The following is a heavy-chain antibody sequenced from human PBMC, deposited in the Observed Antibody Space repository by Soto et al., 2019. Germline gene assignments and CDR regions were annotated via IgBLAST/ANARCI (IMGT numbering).Heavy chain of an antibody. D-gene: IGHD6-19*01. J-gene: IGHJ6*03. CDR1: GFTFGDYA. V-gene: IGHV3-49*03. Sequence: GGSLRLSCTASGFTFGDYAMSWFRQAPGKGLEWVGFIRSKAYGGTTEYAASVKGRFTISRDDSKSIAYLQMNSLKTEDTAVYYCTRDRGRIAGIAVAGDYYYYYMDVWGKGTTVTVSS. CDR3: TRDRGRIAGIAVAGDYYYYYMDV. CDR2: IRSKAYGGTT.